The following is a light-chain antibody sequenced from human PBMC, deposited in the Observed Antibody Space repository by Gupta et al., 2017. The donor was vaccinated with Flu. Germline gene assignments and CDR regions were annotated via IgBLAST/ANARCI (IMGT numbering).Light chain of an antibody. CDR2: KAS. J-gene: IGKJ4*01. CDR3: QQYNYWLT. V-gene: IGKV1-5*03. Sequence: DIQMTQSPSTLSASVGYRVTITCRASHSISSWLAWYQQKPGKAPKLLIYKASSLESGVPSRFSGSGSGTECTRTITSLQPDDFATYYCQQYNYWLTFGGGTKVEIK. CDR1: HSISSW.